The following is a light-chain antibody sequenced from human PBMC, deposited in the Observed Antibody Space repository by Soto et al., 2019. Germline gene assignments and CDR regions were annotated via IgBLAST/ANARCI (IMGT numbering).Light chain of an antibody. V-gene: IGKV1-5*03. CDR2: KAS. CDR1: QSLNNR. J-gene: IGKJ1*01. Sequence: DIQLTQSPSTLSASVGDRVTITCRASQSLNNRLAWYQQKPGKAPKLLIYKASTLKSGVPSRFSGSGSGTEFTLTISSLQPDDSATYYCQHYDSYSPWMFGQGTKVDIK. CDR3: QHYDSYSPWM.